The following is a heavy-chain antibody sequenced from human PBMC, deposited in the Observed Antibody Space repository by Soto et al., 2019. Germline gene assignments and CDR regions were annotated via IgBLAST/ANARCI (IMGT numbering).Heavy chain of an antibody. V-gene: IGHV1-69*13. CDR1: GGTFSSYA. J-gene: IGHJ6*02. CDR3: ARDVRGTMVLPGGYFYVMDV. CDR2: IIPIFGTA. D-gene: IGHD3-10*02. Sequence: SLKVSCKASGGTFSSYAISWVRQAPGQGLEWMGGIIPIFGTANYAQKFQGRVTITADESTSTAYMELSSLRSEDTAVYYCARDVRGTMVLPGGYFYVMDVWAQGTTVT.